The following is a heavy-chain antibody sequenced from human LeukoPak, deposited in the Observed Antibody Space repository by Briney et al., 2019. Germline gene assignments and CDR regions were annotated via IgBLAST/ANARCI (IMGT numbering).Heavy chain of an antibody. V-gene: IGHV4-39*07. CDR1: GGSISSSSYY. CDR3: AREQMGHDYGDY. CDR2: IYYSGST. Sequence: SETLSLTCTVSGGSISSSSYYWGWIRQPPGKGLEWIGSIYYSGSTYYNPSLKSRVTISVDTSKNQFSLKLSSVTAADTAVYYCAREQMGHDYGDYWGQGTLVTVSS. J-gene: IGHJ4*02. D-gene: IGHD2-8*01.